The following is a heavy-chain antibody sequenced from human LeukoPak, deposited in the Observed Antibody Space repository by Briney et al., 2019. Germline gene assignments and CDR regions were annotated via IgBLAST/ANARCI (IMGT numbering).Heavy chain of an antibody. J-gene: IGHJ4*02. V-gene: IGHV1-2*02. CDR1: VYSFTAYY. CDR2: INPNTGHT. D-gene: IGHD1-20*01. Sequence: GASVKVSCKASVYSFTAYYIHWVRQAPGERLEGMGWINPNTGHTNVAQKFQGRVTLTRDTSIRTAYMGLSNLRSDDTTIYYCAKIYNWSDAGNSLDYWGQGTLVTVSS. CDR3: AKIYNWSDAGNSLDY.